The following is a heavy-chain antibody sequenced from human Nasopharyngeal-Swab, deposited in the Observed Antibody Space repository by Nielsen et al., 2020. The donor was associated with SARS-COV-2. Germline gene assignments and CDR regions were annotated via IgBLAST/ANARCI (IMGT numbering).Heavy chain of an antibody. CDR1: GFTFSSYS. J-gene: IGHJ4*02. CDR3: ARVDADYDFWSGSKSGLFDY. D-gene: IGHD3-3*01. Sequence: GESLKISCAASGFTFSSYSMNWVRPAPGEGLEWVSSISSSSSYIYYADSVKGRFTISRDNAKNSLYLQMNSLRAEDTAVYYCARVDADYDFWSGSKSGLFDYWGQGTLVTVSS. V-gene: IGHV3-21*01. CDR2: ISSSSSYI.